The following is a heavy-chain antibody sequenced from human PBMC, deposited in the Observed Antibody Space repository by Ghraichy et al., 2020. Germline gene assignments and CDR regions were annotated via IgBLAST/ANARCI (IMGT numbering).Heavy chain of an antibody. CDR1: GHTLTELS. Sequence: ASVKVSCKVSGHTLTELSIHWVRQVPGKGLEWMGGFVPKNVDTVYAQMFQGRVIMTEDTSTDTAYMEVNSLRSDDTAVYYCVTGSKWMQVWSVPYYDHLGQGTIVTVSS. CDR2: FVPKNVDT. V-gene: IGHV1-24*01. CDR3: VTGSKWMQVWSVPYYDH. J-gene: IGHJ4*02. D-gene: IGHD5-18*01.